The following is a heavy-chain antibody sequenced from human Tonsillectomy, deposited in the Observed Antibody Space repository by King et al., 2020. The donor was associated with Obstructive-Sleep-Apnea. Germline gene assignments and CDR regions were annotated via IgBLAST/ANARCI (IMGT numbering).Heavy chain of an antibody. D-gene: IGHD3-9*01. CDR1: GGSFSGYY. Sequence: QVQLQQWGAGLLKPSETLSLTCAVYGGSFSGYYWSWIRQPPGKGLEWIGEINHSGSTNYNPSLKSRVTISVDTSKNQCSLKLSSVTAADTAVYYCARSDILTGYGYFDYWGQGTLVTVSS. J-gene: IGHJ4*02. CDR3: ARSDILTGYGYFDY. V-gene: IGHV4-34*01. CDR2: INHSGST.